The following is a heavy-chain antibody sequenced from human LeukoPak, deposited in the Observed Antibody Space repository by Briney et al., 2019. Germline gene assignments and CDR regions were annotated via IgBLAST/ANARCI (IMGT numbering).Heavy chain of an antibody. CDR1: GGTFSSYA. CDR2: IIPIFGTA. D-gene: IGHD2-2*01. V-gene: IGHV1-69*13. J-gene: IGHJ4*02. Sequence: SVKVSCKASGGTFSSYATSWVRQAPGQGLEWMGGIIPIFGTANYAQKFQGRVTITADESTSTAYMELSSLRSEDTAVYYCATLGYCSSTSCSFFDYWGQGTLVTVSS. CDR3: ATLGYCSSTSCSFFDY.